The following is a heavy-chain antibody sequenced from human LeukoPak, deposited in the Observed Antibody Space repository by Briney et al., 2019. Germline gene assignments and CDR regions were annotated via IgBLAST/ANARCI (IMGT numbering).Heavy chain of an antibody. Sequence: GGSLRLSCAASGFTFSSYAMSWVRQAPGKGLEWVSGISGSSGSTYYADSVKGRFTISRDNSKNTLYLQMNSLRVEDTAVYYCAKDPHRSTSPWYFDLWGRGTLAIVSS. CDR3: AKDPHRSTSPWYFDL. V-gene: IGHV3-23*01. J-gene: IGHJ2*01. D-gene: IGHD6-6*01. CDR1: GFTFSSYA. CDR2: ISGSSGST.